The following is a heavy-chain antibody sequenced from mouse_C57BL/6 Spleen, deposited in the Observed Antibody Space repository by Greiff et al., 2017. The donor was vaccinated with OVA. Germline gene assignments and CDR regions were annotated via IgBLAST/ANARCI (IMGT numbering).Heavy chain of an antibody. V-gene: IGHV1-52*01. J-gene: IGHJ4*01. D-gene: IGHD1-1*01. CDR2: IDPSDSET. CDR3: ARAGSSSLYAMDY. CDR1: GYTFTSYW. Sequence: VKLQQPGAELVRPGSSVKLSCKASGYTFTSYWMHWVKQRPIQGLEWIGNIDPSDSETHYNQKFKDKATLTVDKSSSTAYMQLSSLTSEDSAVYYCARAGSSSLYAMDYWGQGTSVTVSS.